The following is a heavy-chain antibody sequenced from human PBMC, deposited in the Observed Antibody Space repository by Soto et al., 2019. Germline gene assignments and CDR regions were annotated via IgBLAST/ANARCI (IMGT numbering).Heavy chain of an antibody. CDR2: IKSKSAGGTT. D-gene: IGHD4-17*01. Sequence: VGSLRLSCAASGFTFNNAWMTWVRQAPGKGLEWVGRIKSKSAGGTTDYAAPVKGRFTISRDDSKNTLYLQMNSLKTEDTAVYYCTTDWSTTMNTFDYWGQGTLVTVSS. CDR1: GFTFNNAW. CDR3: TTDWSTTMNTFDY. V-gene: IGHV3-15*01. J-gene: IGHJ4*02.